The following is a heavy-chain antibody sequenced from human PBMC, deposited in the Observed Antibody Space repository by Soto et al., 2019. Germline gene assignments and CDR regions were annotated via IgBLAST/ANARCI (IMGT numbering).Heavy chain of an antibody. J-gene: IGHJ6*03. V-gene: IGHV4-59*08. D-gene: IGHD3-10*01. Sequence: SETLSLTCTVSGGSISSYYWSWIRQPPGKGLEWIGYIYYSGSTNYNPSLKSRVTISVDTSKNQFSLKLSSVTAADTAVYYCARGLGAEVRGVINYYYYYMDVWGKGTTVTVSS. CDR3: ARGLGAEVRGVINYYYYYMDV. CDR2: IYYSGST. CDR1: GGSISSYY.